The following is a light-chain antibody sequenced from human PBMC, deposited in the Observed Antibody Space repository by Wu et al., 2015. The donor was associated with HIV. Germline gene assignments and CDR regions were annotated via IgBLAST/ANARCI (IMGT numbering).Light chain of an antibody. CDR3: QQYHAYPT. CDR1: QGVGDW. V-gene: IGKV1-5*03. J-gene: IGKJ4*01. CDR2: RAS. Sequence: DIQMTQSPSTLSTSVGDRVTITCRAGQGVGDWLAWYQQKPGKAPKLLISRASNLENGVPSRFSGSGSGTEFTLTINSLQPDDFATYYCQQYHAYPTFGGGTKVEI.